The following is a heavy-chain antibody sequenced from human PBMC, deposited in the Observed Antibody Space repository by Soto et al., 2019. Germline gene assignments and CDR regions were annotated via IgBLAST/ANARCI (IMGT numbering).Heavy chain of an antibody. D-gene: IGHD3-10*01. V-gene: IGHV4-31*03. J-gene: IGHJ4*02. CDR3: ARKQAGYFYGIDY. Sequence: PSETLSLTCTVSGGSITSGGYYWSWIRQHPGKGLEWLGYIYDSGSTFYNPSLKSRITLSVDTSKNQFSLKLSSVTVADTAVYFCARKQAGYFYGIDYWGQGTLVPVSS. CDR1: GGSITSGGYY. CDR2: IYDSGST.